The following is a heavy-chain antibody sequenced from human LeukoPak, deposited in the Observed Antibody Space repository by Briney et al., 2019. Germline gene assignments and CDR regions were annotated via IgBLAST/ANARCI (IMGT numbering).Heavy chain of an antibody. CDR1: GGSISSSNW. Sequence: SGTLSLTCAVSGGSISSSNWWSWIRQPPGKGLEWIANIYYSGSTYYNPSLKSQVTISVDTSKNQFSLKLSSVTAADTAVYYCAGLIRPGWFDPWGQGTLVTVSS. CDR2: IYYSGST. CDR3: AGLIRPGWFDP. J-gene: IGHJ5*02. D-gene: IGHD1-14*01. V-gene: IGHV4-4*02.